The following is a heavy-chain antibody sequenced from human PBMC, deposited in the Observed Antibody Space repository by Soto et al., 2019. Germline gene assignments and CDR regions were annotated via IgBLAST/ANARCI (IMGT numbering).Heavy chain of an antibody. CDR2: IYHGGST. J-gene: IGHJ5*02. V-gene: IGHV4-38-2*01. CDR3: ARVGPWVPYYYDSSPYTFENWFDP. CDR1: GYSISRGYY. D-gene: IGHD3-22*01. Sequence: PSGTLSLTCAVSGYSISRGYYWGWLRQPPGKGGEGVGSIYHGGSTYYNPSLISGVTLSIDMTNNHVSLILNSVTAADTAVYYCARVGPWVPYYYDSSPYTFENWFDPWGQGTLVTVSS.